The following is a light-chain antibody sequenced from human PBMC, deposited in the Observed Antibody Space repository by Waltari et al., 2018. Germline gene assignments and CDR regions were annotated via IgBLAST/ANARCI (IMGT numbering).Light chain of an antibody. CDR1: QSISSW. CDR3: QQYNSHSFT. Sequence: DIQMTQSPSTLSASVGDRVTITCRASQSISSWLAWYQQKPGKAPYLLIYRASSLESGVPSRFSGSGSGTEFTLTINSLQPDDFATYYCQQYNSHSFTFGPGTTVDIK. V-gene: IGKV1-5*03. J-gene: IGKJ3*01. CDR2: RAS.